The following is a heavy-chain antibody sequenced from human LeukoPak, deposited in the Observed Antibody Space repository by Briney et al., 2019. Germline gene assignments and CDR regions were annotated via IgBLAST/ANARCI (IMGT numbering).Heavy chain of an antibody. CDR1: GYTFTSYG. D-gene: IGHD5-18*01. V-gene: IGHV1-18*01. Sequence: GASVKVSCKASGYTFTSYGISWVRQAPGQGLEWMGWISAYNGSTNYAQKLQGRVTMTTDTSTSTVYMELRSMRSDDTAVYYCARDAFTGYSNWFDLWGQGTLVTVSS. CDR2: ISAYNGST. CDR3: ARDAFTGYSNWFDL. J-gene: IGHJ5*02.